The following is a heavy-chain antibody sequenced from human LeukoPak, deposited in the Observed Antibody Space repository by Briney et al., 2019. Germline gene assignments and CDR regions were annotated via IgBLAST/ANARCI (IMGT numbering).Heavy chain of an antibody. CDR3: AKAPIPELYGMDV. CDR2: ISWNSGSI. CDR1: GFTFDDYA. D-gene: IGHD1-14*01. V-gene: IGHV3-9*01. Sequence: GRSLRLSCAASGFTFDDYAMHWVRHAPGKGLEWVSGISWNSGSIGYADPVKGRFTISRDNAKNSLYLQMNSLRAEDTALYYCAKAPIPELYGMDVWGQGTTVTVSS. J-gene: IGHJ6*02.